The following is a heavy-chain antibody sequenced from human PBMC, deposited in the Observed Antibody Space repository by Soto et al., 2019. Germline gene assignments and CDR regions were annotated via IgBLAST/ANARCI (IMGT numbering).Heavy chain of an antibody. Sequence: PAETLSLTCTVSGGSVRGGYYYWSWMRQPPGKGREWIVYIDYSGSTNYNPSITSRVTMSIDTSKNQFSLKISSVTAADTAVDYCAMIVLKDGSLLSNYYYGMDVWGQGTTVTVSS. V-gene: IGHV4-61*01. J-gene: IGHJ6*02. CDR1: GGSVRGGYYY. D-gene: IGHD3-22*01. CDR2: IDYSGST. CDR3: AMIVLKDGSLLSNYYYGMDV.